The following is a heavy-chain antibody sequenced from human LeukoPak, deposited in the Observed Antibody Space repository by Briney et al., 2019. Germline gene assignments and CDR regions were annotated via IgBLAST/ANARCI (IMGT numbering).Heavy chain of an antibody. CDR1: GFTFDDYA. J-gene: IGHJ6*03. CDR2: ISWDGGSI. V-gene: IGHV3-43D*03. CDR3: AKDGTLAAAGIPLFERRYYYYMDV. D-gene: IGHD6-13*01. Sequence: GGSLRLSCAASGFTFDDYAMHWVRQVPGKGLEWVSFISWDGGSIYYADSVKGRFTISRDNSKNSLYLQMNSLRVEDTALYFCAKDGTLAAAGIPLFERRYYYYMDVWGKGTTVTVSS.